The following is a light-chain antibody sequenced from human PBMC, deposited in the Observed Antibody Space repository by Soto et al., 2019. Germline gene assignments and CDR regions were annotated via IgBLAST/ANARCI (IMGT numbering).Light chain of an antibody. Sequence: SYELTQPPSVSVAPGQTARIICAENDIGSKSVHWYQQRPGQAPVLVVYDDNDRPSGIPERFSGSNSENTATLTINRVGAGDEADYYCQVWDSSSNHWIFGGGTTLTVL. CDR3: QVWDSSSNHWI. CDR1: DIGSKS. V-gene: IGLV3-21*02. CDR2: DDN. J-gene: IGLJ2*01.